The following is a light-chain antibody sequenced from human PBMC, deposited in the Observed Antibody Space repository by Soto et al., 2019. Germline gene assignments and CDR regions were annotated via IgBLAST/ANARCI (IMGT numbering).Light chain of an antibody. J-gene: IGKJ4*01. CDR2: GAS. CDR1: QNISNY. V-gene: IGKV1-39*01. CDR3: QQNYSNPRT. Sequence: DIQMTQSPSSLSASLGPRVTITCLASQNISNYLDWYQQKPGQAPKLLIYGASNLQSGVPARFSGSGSGAEFTLTFSSLQPDDFATYYCQQNYSNPRTFGEGTNVDIK.